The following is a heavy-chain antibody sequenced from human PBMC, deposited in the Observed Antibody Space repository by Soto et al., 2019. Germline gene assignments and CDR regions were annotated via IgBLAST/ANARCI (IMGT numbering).Heavy chain of an antibody. CDR1: GDSVSTNSAT. Sequence: SQTLSLTCAISGDSVSTNSATWDWIRQSPSRGLEWLGRTYYRSNWYTDYAVSVKGRITISPDTSKNTLNLQMNSLRAEDTAVYYCARRSSSWYFDYWGQGTLVTVSS. D-gene: IGHD6-13*01. J-gene: IGHJ4*02. V-gene: IGHV6-1*01. CDR2: TYYRSNWYT. CDR3: ARRSSSWYFDY.